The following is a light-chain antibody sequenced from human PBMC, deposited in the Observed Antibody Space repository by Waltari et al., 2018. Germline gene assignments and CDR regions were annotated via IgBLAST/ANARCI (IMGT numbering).Light chain of an antibody. J-gene: IGLJ1*01. CDR1: NNNVATEG. CDR2: RND. CDR3: STWDDSLKSYV. Sequence: QAGLTQPPSVSKPLGQTATVTCTGNNNNVATEGVAWLQQHQGHPPKLLFYRNDTRPSGIAERFSAFRSGDTASLTITRLQPEDEADYYCSTWDDSLKSYVFGPGTKVTVL. V-gene: IGLV10-54*04.